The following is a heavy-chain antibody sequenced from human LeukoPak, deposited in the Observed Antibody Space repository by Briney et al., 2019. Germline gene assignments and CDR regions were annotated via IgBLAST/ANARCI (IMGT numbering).Heavy chain of an antibody. CDR2: IYSGGDT. CDR1: GFTVSNNY. CDR3: ARDPPAVAAWAYA. Sequence: GGSLRLSGAASGFTVSNNYMNWVRQAPGKGREGGSLIYSGGDTHYADSVKGRFTISRDSSKNTLFLQMNSLRAEDTAVYYCARDPPAVAAWAYAWGQGTLVTVSS. V-gene: IGHV3-66*01. D-gene: IGHD6-25*01. J-gene: IGHJ5*02.